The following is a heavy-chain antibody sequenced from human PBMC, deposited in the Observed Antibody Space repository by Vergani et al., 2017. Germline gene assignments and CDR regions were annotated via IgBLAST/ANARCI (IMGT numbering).Heavy chain of an antibody. J-gene: IGHJ4*02. Sequence: QVQLVQSGAEVKKPGASVKVSCKASGYTFTSYDINWVRQATGQGLEWMGWMNPNSGNTGYAQKFQGRVTMTRNTSISTDYMELSSLRSEETAVYYCARGVVLYDSSGYYYDEGYYFDYWGQGTLVTVSS. CDR3: ARGVVLYDSSGYYYDEGYYFDY. CDR2: MNPNSGNT. CDR1: GYTFTSYD. V-gene: IGHV1-8*01. D-gene: IGHD3-22*01.